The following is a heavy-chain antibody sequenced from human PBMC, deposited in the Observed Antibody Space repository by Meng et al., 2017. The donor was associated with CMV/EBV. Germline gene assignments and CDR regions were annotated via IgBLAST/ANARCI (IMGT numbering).Heavy chain of an antibody. CDR2: ISPILGIA. V-gene: IGHV1-69*10. Sequence: SVQVSCQASRGTFSSYAISWVRQAAGQGLAWMGGISPILGIANYAQKFQGRVTTTADQSTSTAYMELSSLRSEDTAVYYCASKLGVNYYYGMDVWGQGTTVTVSS. J-gene: IGHJ6*02. CDR1: RGTFSSYA. D-gene: IGHD1-7*01. CDR3: ASKLGVNYYYGMDV.